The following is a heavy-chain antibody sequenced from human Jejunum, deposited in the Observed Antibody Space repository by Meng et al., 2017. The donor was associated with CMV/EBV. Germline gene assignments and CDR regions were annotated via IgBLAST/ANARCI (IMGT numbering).Heavy chain of an antibody. J-gene: IGHJ4*02. V-gene: IGHV4-39*07. CDR2: ISQSGST. Sequence: CSLSGGSISSSGYYWTWLRQAPGKGLEWLAGISQSGSTYYNPSVKSRVTISIDASMTHFSLSLTSVTAADTAVYYCTREYGYYYFDVWGQGTLVTVSS. D-gene: IGHD5-24*01. CDR3: TREYGYYYFDV. CDR1: GGSISSSGYY.